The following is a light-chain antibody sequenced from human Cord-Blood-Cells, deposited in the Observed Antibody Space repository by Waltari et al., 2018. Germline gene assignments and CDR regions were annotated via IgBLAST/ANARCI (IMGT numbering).Light chain of an antibody. CDR2: KAS. CDR3: QQYNSYSHT. V-gene: IGKV1-5*03. Sequence: DIQMTQSPSTLSASVGDRVTITCRASQSISSWLAWYQQKPGKAPKLLIYKASSLESGVPSWFSGSGSGTEFTLTISSLQPDDFATYYCQQYNSYSHTFGQGTKLEIK. CDR1: QSISSW. J-gene: IGKJ2*01.